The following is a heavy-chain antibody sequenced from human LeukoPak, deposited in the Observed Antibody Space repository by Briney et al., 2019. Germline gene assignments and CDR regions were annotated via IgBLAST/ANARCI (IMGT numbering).Heavy chain of an antibody. Sequence: SETLSLTCTVSGGSISSYYWSWIRQPAGKGLEWIGRIYTSGSTNYNPSLKSRVTISVDTSKNQFSLKLSSVTAADTAVYYCARDQNGISGNWFDPWGQGTLVTVSS. V-gene: IGHV4-4*07. D-gene: IGHD1-1*01. J-gene: IGHJ5*02. CDR2: IYTSGST. CDR1: GGSISSYY. CDR3: ARDQNGISGNWFDP.